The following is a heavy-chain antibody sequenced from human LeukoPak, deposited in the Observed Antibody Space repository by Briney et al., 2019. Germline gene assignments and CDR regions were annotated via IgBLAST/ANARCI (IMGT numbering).Heavy chain of an antibody. Sequence: GGPLRLSCAASGFSLSTHRMHWVRQAPGKGLVWVSYINIDERITGYADSVKGRFTISRDNAKNTLYLQMNSLRAEDTAIYYCFREGGDWGQGTLVTVSS. CDR1: GFSLSTHR. CDR3: FREGGD. D-gene: IGHD3-10*01. CDR2: INIDERIT. V-gene: IGHV3-74*01. J-gene: IGHJ4*02.